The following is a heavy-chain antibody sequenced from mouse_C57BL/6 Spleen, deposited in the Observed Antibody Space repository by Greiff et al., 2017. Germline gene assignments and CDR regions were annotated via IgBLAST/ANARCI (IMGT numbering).Heavy chain of an antibody. CDR1: GFTFSNYW. CDR3: TGQGGTDY. J-gene: IGHJ2*01. Sequence: EVKVEESGGGLVQPGGSMKLSCVASGFTFSNYWMNWVRQSPEKGLEWVAQIRLKSDNYATPYAEAVQRRFTISRDDSKSSVYLQMNNLRAENTGIDCCTGQGGTDYWGQGTTLTVSS. CDR2: IRLKSDNYAT. V-gene: IGHV6-3*01.